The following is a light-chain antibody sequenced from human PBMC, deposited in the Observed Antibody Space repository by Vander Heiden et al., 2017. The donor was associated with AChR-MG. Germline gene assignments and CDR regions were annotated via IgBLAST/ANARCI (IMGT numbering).Light chain of an antibody. J-gene: IGLJ3*02. CDR3: GTWDGSRNAWV. V-gene: IGLV1-51*02. CDR2: ENN. CDR1: SSNIGNNY. Sequence: QSVLTHPPSVSAAPGQKVTISCSGSSSNIGNNYVSWYQHLPGTAPKLLIYENNKRPSGIPDRFSGSKSGTSATLDITGLQTGDEADYYCGTWDGSRNAWVFGGGTKLTVL.